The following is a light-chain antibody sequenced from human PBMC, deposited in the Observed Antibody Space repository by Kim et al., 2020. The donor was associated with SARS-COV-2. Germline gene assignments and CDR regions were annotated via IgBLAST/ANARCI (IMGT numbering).Light chain of an antibody. Sequence: EIVLTQSPATLTLSPGERATLSCRASQSVSSNLAWYQQKPGQAPRLLIYGASNRATGIPARFSGSGSGTDFTLTISSLQSEDFAVYYCQQHNNWQRTFGRGTQVEIK. CDR3: QQHNNWQRT. J-gene: IGKJ4*01. V-gene: IGKV3-15*01. CDR2: GAS. CDR1: QSVSSN.